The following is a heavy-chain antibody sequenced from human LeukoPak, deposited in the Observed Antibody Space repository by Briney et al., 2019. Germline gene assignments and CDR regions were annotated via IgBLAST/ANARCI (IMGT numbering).Heavy chain of an antibody. D-gene: IGHD3-10*02. CDR3: ARDTMYNTRWSYAFDI. Sequence: PSETLSLTCTVSSASVSSSPYFWGWIRQSPGKGLEWIGSISYSGTTYYNPSLKSRVTISVDTSKNQFSLKLNSVTAADTAVYYCARDTMYNTRWSYAFDIWGQGTMVTVSS. CDR2: ISYSGTT. J-gene: IGHJ3*02. CDR1: SASVSSSPYF. V-gene: IGHV4-39*01.